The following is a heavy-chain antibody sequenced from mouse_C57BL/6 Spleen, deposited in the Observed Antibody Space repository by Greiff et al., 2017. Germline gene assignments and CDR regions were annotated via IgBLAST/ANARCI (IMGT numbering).Heavy chain of an antibody. Sequence: QVQLQQPGAELVRPGSSVKLSCKASGYTFTSYWMHWVKQRPIQGLEWIGNIDPSDSETHYNQKFKDKATLTVDKSSSTAYMQLSSLTSEDSAVYYCARAPSYDYDRAFAYWGQGTLVTVSA. CDR2: IDPSDSET. J-gene: IGHJ3*01. CDR1: GYTFTSYW. V-gene: IGHV1-52*01. CDR3: ARAPSYDYDRAFAY. D-gene: IGHD2-4*01.